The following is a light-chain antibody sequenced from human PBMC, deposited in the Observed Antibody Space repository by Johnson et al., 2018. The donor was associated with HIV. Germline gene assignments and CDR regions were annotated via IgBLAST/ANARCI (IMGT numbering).Light chain of an antibody. Sequence: QSVLTQPPSVSAAPGKKVTISCSGSSSNIGNNYVSWYQQLPGTAPKLLIYDNNKRPSGIPDRFSGSKSGTSATLGIAGLQTGDEADYYCGTWDSSLSALYVFGTSTKVTVL. CDR3: GTWDSSLSALYV. J-gene: IGLJ1*01. CDR1: SSNIGNNY. V-gene: IGLV1-51*01. CDR2: DNN.